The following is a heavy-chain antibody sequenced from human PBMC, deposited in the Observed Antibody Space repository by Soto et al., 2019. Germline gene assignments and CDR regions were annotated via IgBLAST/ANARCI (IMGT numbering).Heavy chain of an antibody. V-gene: IGHV1-46*03. CDR1: GYTFTSYY. Sequence: GASVKVSCKASGYTFTSYYMHWVRQAPGQGLEWMGIINPSGGSTSYAQKFQGRVTMTRDTSTSTVYMELSSLRSEDTAVYYCARDPENSGYDYNYFDYWGQGTLVTVSA. D-gene: IGHD5-12*01. CDR3: ARDPENSGYDYNYFDY. J-gene: IGHJ4*02. CDR2: INPSGGST.